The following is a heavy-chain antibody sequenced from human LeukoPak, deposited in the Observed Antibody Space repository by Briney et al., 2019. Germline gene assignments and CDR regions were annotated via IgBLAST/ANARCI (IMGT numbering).Heavy chain of an antibody. Sequence: GGSRRLSCAASGFTFSSYSMNWVRQAPGKGLEWVSSISSSSSYIYYADSVKGRFTISRDNAKNSLYLQMNSLRAEDTAVYYCASSGSSSWDGGEFDYWGQGTLVTVSS. CDR3: ASSGSSSWDGGEFDY. D-gene: IGHD6-13*01. V-gene: IGHV3-21*01. J-gene: IGHJ4*02. CDR2: ISSSSSYI. CDR1: GFTFSSYS.